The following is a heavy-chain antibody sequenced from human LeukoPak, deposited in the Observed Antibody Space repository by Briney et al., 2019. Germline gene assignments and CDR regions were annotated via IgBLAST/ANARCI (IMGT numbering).Heavy chain of an antibody. CDR2: IRFDGSNN. J-gene: IGHJ4*02. Sequence: GGSLRLSCAASGFTFSSYGMHWVRQAPGKGLEWVAYIRFDGSNNYYADSLKGRFTISRDNSKNALYLQMNSLGVEDTAVYSCARGGVNYASDYWGQGTLVTVSS. D-gene: IGHD1-7*01. CDR1: GFTFSSYG. CDR3: ARGGVNYASDY. V-gene: IGHV3-30*02.